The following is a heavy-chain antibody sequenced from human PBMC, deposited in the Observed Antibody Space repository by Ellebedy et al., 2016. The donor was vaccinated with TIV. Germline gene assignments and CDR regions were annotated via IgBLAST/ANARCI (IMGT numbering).Heavy chain of an antibody. CDR1: GYTFTSYA. CDR2: INAGNGNT. Sequence: ASVKVSXKASGYTFTSYAMHWVRQAPGQRLEWMGWINAGNGNTKYSQKFQGRVTITRDTSASTAYMELSSLRSEDTAVYYCARSEQWLDGFDYWGQGTLVTVSS. CDR3: ARSEQWLDGFDY. V-gene: IGHV1-3*01. D-gene: IGHD6-19*01. J-gene: IGHJ4*02.